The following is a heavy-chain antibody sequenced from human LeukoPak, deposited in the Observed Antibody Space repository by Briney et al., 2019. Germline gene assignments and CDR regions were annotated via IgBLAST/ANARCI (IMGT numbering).Heavy chain of an antibody. D-gene: IGHD6-19*01. CDR1: GGSISRDY. J-gene: IGHJ3*02. CDR2: IYYTGST. Sequence: SETLSLTCTVSGGSISRDYWSWIQQPPGKGLEWIGYIYYTGSTNYNPSLKSRVTISVDTSKNQFSLKLSSVTAADTAVYYCARLRGIAVAGTLAFDIWGQGTMVTVSS. CDR3: ARLRGIAVAGTLAFDI. V-gene: IGHV4-59*08.